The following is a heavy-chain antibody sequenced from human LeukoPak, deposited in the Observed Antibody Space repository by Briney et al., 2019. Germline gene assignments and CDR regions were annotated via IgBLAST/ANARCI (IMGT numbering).Heavy chain of an antibody. D-gene: IGHD3-9*01. V-gene: IGHV3-23*01. CDR2: IGGRDSGT. CDR1: GFFFSNYA. J-gene: IGHJ4*02. Sequence: AGASLRLSCAASGFFFSNYAMSWVREAPGKGLEWVSAIGGRDSGTYYADSVRGRFTVSRDDPKNTLYLQMNTLRAEDTAVYYCAKWGDYDILTGYYDSDYWGQGTLVTVSS. CDR3: AKWGDYDILTGYYDSDY.